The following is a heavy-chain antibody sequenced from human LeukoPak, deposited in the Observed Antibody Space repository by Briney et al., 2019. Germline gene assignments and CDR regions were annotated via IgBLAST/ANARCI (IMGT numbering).Heavy chain of an antibody. Sequence: GESLKISCKGSGYSFTSYWIGWVRQMPGKGLEWMGIIYPGDSDTRYSPSFQGQVTISADKSISTAYLQWSSLKASDTAMYYCARPVSRVGDPYDAFDIWGQGTMVTVSS. J-gene: IGHJ3*02. V-gene: IGHV5-51*01. CDR1: GYSFTSYW. CDR3: ARPVSRVGDPYDAFDI. D-gene: IGHD3-10*01. CDR2: IYPGDSDT.